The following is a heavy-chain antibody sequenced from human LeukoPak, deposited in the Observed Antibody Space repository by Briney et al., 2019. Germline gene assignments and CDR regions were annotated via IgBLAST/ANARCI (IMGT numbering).Heavy chain of an antibody. D-gene: IGHD3-10*01. V-gene: IGHV3-30*02. J-gene: IGHJ6*02. CDR1: GFTFSSYA. CDR3: AKDGDRQFDLDV. Sequence: GGSLRLSCAASGFTFSSYAMHWVRQAPGKGLEWVAYIWYDGSNKHYPDSVKGRFTISRDNSKNTVVLQMDSLRAEDTAVYYCAKDGDRQFDLDVWGQGTTVTVSS. CDR2: IWYDGSNK.